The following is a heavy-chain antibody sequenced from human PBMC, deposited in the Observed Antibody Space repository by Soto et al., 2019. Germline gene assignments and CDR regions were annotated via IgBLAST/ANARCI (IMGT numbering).Heavy chain of an antibody. CDR1: GFTFNMYY. J-gene: IGHJ3*02. Sequence: GSLRLSCAASGFTFNMYYMNWVRQAPGKGLEWLSSTSSSSNYIYYADSVKGRFTISRDNAKNSLYLQMNSLRAEDTAVYYCARQLLSAATFDIWGLGTMVTVSS. D-gene: IGHD1-26*01. CDR3: ARQLLSAATFDI. CDR2: TSSSSNYI. V-gene: IGHV3-21*06.